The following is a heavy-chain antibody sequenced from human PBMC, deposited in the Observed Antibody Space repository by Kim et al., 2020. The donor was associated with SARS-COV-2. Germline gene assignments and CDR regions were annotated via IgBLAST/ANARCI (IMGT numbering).Heavy chain of an antibody. V-gene: IGHV3-33*01. D-gene: IGHD6-19*01. J-gene: IGHJ5*02. CDR1: GFTFSNFG. CDR3: ARDRGNSSGCPDS. CDR2: IRYGGSNK. Sequence: GGSLRLSCAASGFTFSNFGMHWVRQAPGKGLEWVSLIRYGGSNKYYADSVKGRFTISRDNSRNTLYLQLNSLGDEDAAVYYCARDRGNSSGCPDSWGQGALVTVSS.